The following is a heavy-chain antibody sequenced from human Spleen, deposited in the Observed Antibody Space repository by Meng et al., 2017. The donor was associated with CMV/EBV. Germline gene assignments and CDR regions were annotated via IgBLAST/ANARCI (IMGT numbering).Heavy chain of an antibody. J-gene: IGHJ4*02. CDR3: AKDKTYYYDSSGYYFHD. V-gene: IGHV3-23*01. CDR1: GFTFSSYA. D-gene: IGHD3-22*01. Sequence: GESLKISCAASGFTFSSYAMSWVRQAPGKGLEWVSRISAFGTSTYYADSVKGRFTISRDDSKNTVFLQVKSLRGEDTAIYFCAKDKTYYYDSSGYYFHDWGQGTLVTVSS. CDR2: ISAFGTST.